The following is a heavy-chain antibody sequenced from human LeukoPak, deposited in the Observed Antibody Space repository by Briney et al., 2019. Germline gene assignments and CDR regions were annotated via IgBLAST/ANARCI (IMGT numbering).Heavy chain of an antibody. J-gene: IGHJ5*02. V-gene: IGHV4-4*07. CDR2: IYTSGST. D-gene: IGHD3-3*01. Sequence: SETLSLTCAVYGGSFSGCYWSWIRQPAGKGLEWIGRIYTSGSTNYNPSLKSRVTMSVDTSKNQSSLKLSSVTAADTAVYYCARDRTYDFWSGYYFWFDPWGQGTLVTVSS. CDR1: GGSFSGCY. CDR3: ARDRTYDFWSGYYFWFDP.